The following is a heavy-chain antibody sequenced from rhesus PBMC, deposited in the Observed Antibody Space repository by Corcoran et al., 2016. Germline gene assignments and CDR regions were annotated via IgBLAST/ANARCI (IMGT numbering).Heavy chain of an antibody. J-gene: IGHJ4*01. CDR3: ARKPPRNPIDF. D-gene: IGHD1-1*01. CDR2: ISGSGGST. V-gene: IGHV4-173*01. CDR1: GDSISSNY. Sequence: QLQLQESGPGLVKPSETLSLTCAVSGDSISSNYWSWIRQPPGKGLEWIGRISGSGGSTDSNPSLKSRVTISTNTSNNQFSLKLNAVTAADTAVYYCARKPPRNPIDFWGQGVLVTVS.